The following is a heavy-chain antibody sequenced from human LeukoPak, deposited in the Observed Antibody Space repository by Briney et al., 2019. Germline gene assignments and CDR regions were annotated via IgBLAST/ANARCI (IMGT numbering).Heavy chain of an antibody. J-gene: IGHJ5*02. CDR2: IIPIFGTA. Sequence: SVKVSCKASGGTFSSYAISWVRQAPGQGLEWMGGIIPIFGTANYAQKFQGRVTITADESTSTAYMELRRVRSEDAAVFFCAREGGEAVDRSWFDPWGQGTLVTVSS. V-gene: IGHV1-69*13. D-gene: IGHD6-19*01. CDR3: AREGGEAVDRSWFDP. CDR1: GGTFSSYA.